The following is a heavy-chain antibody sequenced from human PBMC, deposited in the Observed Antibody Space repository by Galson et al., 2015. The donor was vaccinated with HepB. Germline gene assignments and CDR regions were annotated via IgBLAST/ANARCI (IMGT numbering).Heavy chain of an antibody. D-gene: IGHD3-16*01. V-gene: IGHV3-23*01. CDR3: AKEPRWGIPGYY. J-gene: IGHJ4*02. CDR2: IRGSGGST. CDR1: GFTFSSYA. Sequence: GSLRLSCAASGFTFSSYAMSWVRQAPGKGLEWVSGIRGSGGSTYYADSVKGRFTISRDNSKNTLYLQMNSLRAEDTAVYYCAKEPRWGIPGYYWGQGTLVTVSS.